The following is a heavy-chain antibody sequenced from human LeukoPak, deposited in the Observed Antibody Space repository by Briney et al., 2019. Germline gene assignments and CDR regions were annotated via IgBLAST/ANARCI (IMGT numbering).Heavy chain of an antibody. D-gene: IGHD3-10*01. CDR3: ARDSSITWDCAFYV. J-gene: IGHJ3*01. CDR1: GDSVSSNSVA. Sequence: SQTLSLTCAISGDSVSSNSVAWNWIRQSPSRGLEWLGRTYSRSKWYHDYAVSVRSRITITPDTSKNQFSLRLNSMTPEDTAVYYCARDSSITWDCAFYVWGQGTMVTVSS. CDR2: TYSRSKWYH. V-gene: IGHV6-1*01.